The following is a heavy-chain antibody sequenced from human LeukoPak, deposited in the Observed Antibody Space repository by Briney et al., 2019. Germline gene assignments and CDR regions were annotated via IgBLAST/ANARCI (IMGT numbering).Heavy chain of an antibody. CDR2: INSDGSDT. Sequence: PGGSLRLSCAASGFTFSSYWMHWVRQAPGKGLMWVSRINSDGSDTSYADSVKGRFTISRDNAKNSLYLQMNSLRAEDTALYYCAKDSSGYLAYFDYWGQGTLVTVSS. J-gene: IGHJ4*02. CDR3: AKDSSGYLAYFDY. CDR1: GFTFSSYW. V-gene: IGHV3-74*01. D-gene: IGHD3-22*01.